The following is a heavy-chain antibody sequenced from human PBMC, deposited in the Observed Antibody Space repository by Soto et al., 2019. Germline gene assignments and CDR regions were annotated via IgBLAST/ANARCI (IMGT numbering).Heavy chain of an antibody. Sequence: QVQLVQSGAEVKKPGSSVKVSCKASGGTFSRYTINWVRQAPGQGLEWMGRIIPIAAIANYTQKFQGSVTIPVDKSSTTAYMELSSLRSDATAVYYCARGSTIVRGAPSWFDPWGQGTLVTVSS. J-gene: IGHJ5*02. D-gene: IGHD3-10*01. V-gene: IGHV1-69*02. CDR1: GGTFSRYT. CDR3: ARGSTIVRGAPSWFDP. CDR2: IIPIAAIA.